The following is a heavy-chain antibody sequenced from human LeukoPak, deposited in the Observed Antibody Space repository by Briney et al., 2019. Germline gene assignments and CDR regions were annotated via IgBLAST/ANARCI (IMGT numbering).Heavy chain of an antibody. CDR2: IYYSGST. J-gene: IGHJ4*02. Sequence: SETLSLTCSVSGGSISSSSHSWGWIRQSPGKGLEWIGSIYYSGSTFYNPSLKSRVTISVDRSKNQFSLKLSSVTAADTAVYYCASLRERSYYARGFDYWGQGTLVTVSS. V-gene: IGHV4-39*01. CDR3: ASLRERSYYARGFDY. D-gene: IGHD1-26*01. CDR1: GGSISSSSHS.